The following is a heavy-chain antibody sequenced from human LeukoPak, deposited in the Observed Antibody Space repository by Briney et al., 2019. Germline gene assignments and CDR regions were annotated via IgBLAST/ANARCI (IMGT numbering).Heavy chain of an antibody. CDR3: ARGRPIAACWFDP. CDR2: IYYSGST. CDR1: GGSIRTTDYH. Sequence: SEALSLTCTVSGGSIRTTDYHWGWIRQPPGKGLEWIGIIYYSGSTYYNPSFTSRVTMSVDTSKNQLYLELNSVTAADTAVYYCARGRPIAACWFDPWGQGTLVTVSS. D-gene: IGHD6-25*01. J-gene: IGHJ5*02. V-gene: IGHV4-39*07.